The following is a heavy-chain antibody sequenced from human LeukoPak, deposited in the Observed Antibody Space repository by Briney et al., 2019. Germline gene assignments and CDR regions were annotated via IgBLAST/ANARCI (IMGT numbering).Heavy chain of an antibody. V-gene: IGHV3-21*06. J-gene: IGHJ6*03. D-gene: IGHD4-17*01. Sequence: GGSLRLSCAASGFTLSTYSMNWVRQALGKGLEWVSSISSSSSYIYYADSVKGRFTISRDNAKNSLYLQMSSLRAEDTAVYYCARDPEHGDYYYYYYMDVWGKGTTVTVSS. CDR3: ARDPEHGDYYYYYYMDV. CDR1: GFTLSTYS. CDR2: ISSSSSYI.